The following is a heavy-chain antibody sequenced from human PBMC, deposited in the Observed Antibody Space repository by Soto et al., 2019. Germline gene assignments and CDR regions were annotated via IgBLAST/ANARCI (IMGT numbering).Heavy chain of an antibody. CDR1: GSTFSIDA. CDR3: AKDPRPGYDSAYHYFDS. CDR2: INNNGRST. V-gene: IGHV3-23*05. Sequence: GGSLRLSCAASGSTFSIDAMSEVRQAPGKGLEWVSGINNNGRSTYYADSVKGRFTISRGSAKDTLYLQMNSLRVEDTAKYYCAKDPRPGYDSAYHYFDSWGRGILVTVSS. J-gene: IGHJ4*02. D-gene: IGHD6-19*01.